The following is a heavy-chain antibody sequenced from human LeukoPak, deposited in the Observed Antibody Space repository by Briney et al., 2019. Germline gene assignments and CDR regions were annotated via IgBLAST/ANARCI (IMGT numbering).Heavy chain of an antibody. CDR3: AGRKAGYCSSSACYTTPFDD. V-gene: IGHV4-34*01. CDR2: INHSGST. CDR1: GGSFSGYY. J-gene: IGHJ4*02. Sequence: SETLSLTCAVYGGSFSGYYWSWIRQPPGKGLEWIGEINHSGSTNYNPSLKSRVTISVDTSKHQFSLKLSSVTASDTAMFYCAGRKAGYCSSSACYTTPFDDWGQGTLVTVSS. D-gene: IGHD2-2*02.